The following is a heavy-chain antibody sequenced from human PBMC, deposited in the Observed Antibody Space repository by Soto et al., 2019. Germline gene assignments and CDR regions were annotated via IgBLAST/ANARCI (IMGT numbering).Heavy chain of an antibody. D-gene: IGHD5-12*01. J-gene: IGHJ4*01. CDR2: IIPIFGTA. Sequence: SVKVFCKTSGGTFSSDAISWVRQAPGQGLEWSGGIIPIFGTANYAQKFQGRVTITADESTSTAYMELSSLRSEDTAVYYCARGDLRGYSGYQWFSYFDYWG. V-gene: IGHV1-69*13. CDR1: GGTFSSDA. CDR3: ARGDLRGYSGYQWFSYFDY.